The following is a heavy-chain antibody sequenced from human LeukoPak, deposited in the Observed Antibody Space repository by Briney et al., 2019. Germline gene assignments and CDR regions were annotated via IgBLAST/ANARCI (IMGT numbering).Heavy chain of an antibody. CDR1: GGSISSYY. V-gene: IGHV4-59*08. Sequence: SETLSLTCTVSGGSISSYYWSWIRQPPGKGLEWIGYIYYSGSTNYNPSLKSRVTISVDTSKNQFSLKLSSVTAADTAVYYCARLVVAGTGGDYWGQGTLVTVSS. CDR3: ARLVVAGTGGDY. CDR2: IYYSGST. D-gene: IGHD6-19*01. J-gene: IGHJ4*02.